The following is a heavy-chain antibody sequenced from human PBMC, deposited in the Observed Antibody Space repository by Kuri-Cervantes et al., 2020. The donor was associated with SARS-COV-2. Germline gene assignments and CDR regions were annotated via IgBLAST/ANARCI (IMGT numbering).Heavy chain of an antibody. D-gene: IGHD2-15*01. Sequence: ESLKISCTVSGGSISSYYWSWIRQPPGKGLEWIGYIYYSGSTNYNPSLKSRVTISVDTSKNQFSLKLSSVTAADTAVYYCARDRGTTRYYGMDVWGQGNTVTVSS. CDR2: IYYSGST. CDR3: ARDRGTTRYYGMDV. CDR1: GGSISSYY. J-gene: IGHJ6*02. V-gene: IGHV4-59*01.